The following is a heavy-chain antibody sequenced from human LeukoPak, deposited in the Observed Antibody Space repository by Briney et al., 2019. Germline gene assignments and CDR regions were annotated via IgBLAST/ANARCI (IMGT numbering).Heavy chain of an antibody. Sequence: GSLRLSCAASGFTFSSYTMHWVRQAPGKGLEWVAVISYDGSNKYYADSVKGRFTISRDNAKNSLYLQMNSLRAEDTAAYYCARDAPLYYYDSSGYHRVYFDYWGQGTLVTVSS. CDR1: GFTFSSYT. J-gene: IGHJ4*02. D-gene: IGHD3-22*01. CDR3: ARDAPLYYYDSSGYHRVYFDY. V-gene: IGHV3-30*04. CDR2: ISYDGSNK.